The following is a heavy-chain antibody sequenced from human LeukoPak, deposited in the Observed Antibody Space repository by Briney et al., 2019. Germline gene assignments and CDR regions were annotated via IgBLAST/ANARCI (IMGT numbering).Heavy chain of an antibody. J-gene: IGHJ5*02. V-gene: IGHV4-34*01. Sequence: SETLPLTCAVYGGSFSGYYWSWIRQPPGKGLEWIGEINHSGSTNYNPSLKSRVTISVDTSKNQFSLKLSSVTAADTAVYYCARGDDRYSTSSWFDPWGQGTLVTVSS. CDR3: ARGDDRYSTSSWFDP. D-gene: IGHD6-13*01. CDR1: GGSFSGYY. CDR2: INHSGST.